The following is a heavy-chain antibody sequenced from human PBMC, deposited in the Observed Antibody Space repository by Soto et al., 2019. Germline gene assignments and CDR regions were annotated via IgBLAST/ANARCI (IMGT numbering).Heavy chain of an antibody. J-gene: IGHJ4*01. CDR2: LYFRGAT. V-gene: IGHV4-39*01. D-gene: IGHD2-21*02. Sequence: ETLSLTCSGSGGSITNTNYQWGWIRQTPGKGLEWIGTLYFRGATDYNPSLQSRVTISADTSKNQISLHLSSVTAADTAVYYCFGVLAATLDYWGQGTRVTVSS. CDR3: FGVLAATLDY. CDR1: GGSITNTNYQ.